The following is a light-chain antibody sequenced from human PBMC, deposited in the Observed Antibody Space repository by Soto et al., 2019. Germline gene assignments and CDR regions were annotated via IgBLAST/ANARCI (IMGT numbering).Light chain of an antibody. CDR2: DVS. V-gene: IGLV2-11*01. Sequence: QSALTQPRSVSGSPGQSVTISCTGTSSDVGGYNYVSWYQQHPGKAPKLMIYDVSKRPSGVPDRFSGSKSGNTASLTISGLQAEEEDDYYCCSYAGSYTFVFGTGTQLTVL. CDR1: SSDVGGYNY. J-gene: IGLJ7*01. CDR3: CSYAGSYTFV.